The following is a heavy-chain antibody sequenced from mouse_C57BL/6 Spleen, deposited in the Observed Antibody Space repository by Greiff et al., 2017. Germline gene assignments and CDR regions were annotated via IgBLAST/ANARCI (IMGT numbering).Heavy chain of an antibody. Sequence: EVQVVESGEGLVKPGGSLKLSCAASGFTFSSYAMSWVRQTPEKRLEWVAYISSGGDYIYYADTVKGRFTISRDNARNTLYLQRSSLKAEDTAMYYCTRLGRAAGFDYWGQGTTLTVSS. CDR1: GFTFSSYA. CDR2: ISSGGDYI. J-gene: IGHJ2*01. V-gene: IGHV5-9-1*02. D-gene: IGHD4-1*01. CDR3: TRLGRAAGFDY.